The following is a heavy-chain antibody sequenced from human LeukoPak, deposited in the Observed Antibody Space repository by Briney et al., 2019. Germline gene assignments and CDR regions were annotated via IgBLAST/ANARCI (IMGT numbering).Heavy chain of an antibody. J-gene: IGHJ6*02. CDR3: ARFVQDIVLMVYAPYYYGMDV. CDR1: GYTFTGYY. D-gene: IGHD2-8*01. Sequence: ASVKVSCKASGYTFTGYYMHWVRQAPGQGLEWMGWINPNSGGTNYAQKFQGRVTMTRDTSISTAYMELSRLRSDDTAVCYCARFVQDIVLMVYAPYYYGMDVWGQGTTVTVSS. CDR2: INPNSGGT. V-gene: IGHV1-2*02.